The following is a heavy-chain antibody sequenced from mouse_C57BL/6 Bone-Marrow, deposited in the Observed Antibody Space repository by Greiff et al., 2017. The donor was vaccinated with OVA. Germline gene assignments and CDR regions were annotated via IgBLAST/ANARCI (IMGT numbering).Heavy chain of an antibody. Sequence: VQRVESGAELVRPGTSVKMSCKASGYTFTNYWIGWAKQRPGHGLEWIGDIYPGGGYTNYNEKFKGKATLTADKSSSTAYMQFSSLTSEDSAIYYCARYYAYSRNYFDYWGQGTTLTVSS. J-gene: IGHJ2*01. CDR3: ARYYAYSRNYFDY. V-gene: IGHV1-63*01. D-gene: IGHD1-1*02. CDR1: GYTFTNYW. CDR2: IYPGGGYT.